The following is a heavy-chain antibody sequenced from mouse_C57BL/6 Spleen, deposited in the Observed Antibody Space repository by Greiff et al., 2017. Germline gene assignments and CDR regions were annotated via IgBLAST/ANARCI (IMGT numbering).Heavy chain of an antibody. Sequence: VQLQQSGPELVKPGASVKISCKASGYAFSSSWMNWVKQRPGKGLEWIGRIYPGDGDTNYNGKFKGKATLTADKSSSTAYLQISSLTSEDTAVYYCARTDSNCGSGCDYWGQGTTVTVSS. CDR1: GYAFSSSW. CDR2: IYPGDGDT. J-gene: IGHJ2*01. CDR3: ARTDSNCGSGCDY. D-gene: IGHD1-1*01. V-gene: IGHV1-82*01.